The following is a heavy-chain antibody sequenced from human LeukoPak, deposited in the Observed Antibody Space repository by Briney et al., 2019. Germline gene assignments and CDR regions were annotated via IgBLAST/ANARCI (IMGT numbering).Heavy chain of an antibody. D-gene: IGHD3-22*01. Sequence: PSETLSLTCAVYGGSFSGYYWSWIRQPPGKGLEWIGEINHSGSTNYNPSLKSRVTISVDTSKNQFSLKLSSVTAADTAVYYCARGAPPTEDSRVYYPPLDYWARETLFTVSS. J-gene: IGHJ4*02. V-gene: IGHV4-34*01. CDR3: ARGAPPTEDSRVYYPPLDY. CDR2: INHSGST. CDR1: GGSFSGYY.